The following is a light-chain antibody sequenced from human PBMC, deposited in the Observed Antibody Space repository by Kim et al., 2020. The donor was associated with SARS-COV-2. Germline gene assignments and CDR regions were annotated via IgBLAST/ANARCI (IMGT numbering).Light chain of an antibody. CDR3: CSYAGGYTYV. CDR1: SSDVGRSKF. CDR2: DVT. Sequence: QSAPTQPRSVSGSPGQSVTISCTGTSSDVGRSKFVSWYQHRPGKAPKLLIYDVTERPSGVPDRFSGSKSGNVASLTISGLQAEDAADYYCCSYAGGYTYVFGLGTKVTVL. J-gene: IGLJ1*01. V-gene: IGLV2-11*01.